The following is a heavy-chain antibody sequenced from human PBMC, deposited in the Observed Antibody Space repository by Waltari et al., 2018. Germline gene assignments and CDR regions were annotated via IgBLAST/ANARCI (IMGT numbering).Heavy chain of an antibody. CDR3: ARSSGPWDFDY. CDR2: IYYSGGT. Sequence: QVQLQESGPALVKPSETLSLTCTGPGGAISSYYWSWIRQPPGKGLEWIGYIYYSGGTNYTPSLKSRVTISVDTSKNQFSLKLSSVTAADTAVYYCARSSGPWDFDYWGQGTLVTVSS. V-gene: IGHV4-59*01. D-gene: IGHD3-10*01. J-gene: IGHJ4*02. CDR1: GGAISSYY.